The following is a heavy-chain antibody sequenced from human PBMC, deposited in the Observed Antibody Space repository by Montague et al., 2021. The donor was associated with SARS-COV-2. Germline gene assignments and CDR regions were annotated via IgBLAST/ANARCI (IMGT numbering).Heavy chain of an antibody. CDR1: GFTFSSIS. CDR3: ARFETSKFYSSGRDV. D-gene: IGHD2-15*01. V-gene: IGHV3-21*01. CDR2: ISSESAYI. Sequence: SLRLSCAASGFTFSSISMNWVRQAPGKRLEWVSSISSESAYIVYAESVRGRFTISRDNAQNLLYLQMNSLRAEDTAVYYCARFETSKFYSSGRDVWGQGTTVTVSS. J-gene: IGHJ6*02.